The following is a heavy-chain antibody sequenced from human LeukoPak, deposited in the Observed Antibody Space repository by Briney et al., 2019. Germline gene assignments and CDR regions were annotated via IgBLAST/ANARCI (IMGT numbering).Heavy chain of an antibody. CDR2: IYYSGST. Sequence: SETLSLTCTVSGGSISSGGYYWSWIRQHPGKGLEWIGYIYYSGSTYYNPSLKSRVTISVDTSKNQFSLKLSSMTAADTAVYYCARVQSISWFDYWGQGTLVTVSS. CDR1: GGSISSGGYY. D-gene: IGHD6-6*01. CDR3: ARVQSISWFDY. V-gene: IGHV4-31*03. J-gene: IGHJ4*02.